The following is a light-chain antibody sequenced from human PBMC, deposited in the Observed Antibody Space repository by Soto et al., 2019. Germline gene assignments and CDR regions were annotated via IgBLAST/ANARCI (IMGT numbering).Light chain of an antibody. CDR1: QTVSSS. J-gene: IGKJ4*01. V-gene: IGKV3-11*01. CDR3: QPHINWPLT. Sequence: EIVLTQSPATLSLSPGERATLSCRASQTVSSSLAWNQQKPGQAPRLLIYEASNRATGIPARFSGSGSGADFTLTIGSLEPEDFTLYYCQPHINWPLTFGGGTKVEIK. CDR2: EAS.